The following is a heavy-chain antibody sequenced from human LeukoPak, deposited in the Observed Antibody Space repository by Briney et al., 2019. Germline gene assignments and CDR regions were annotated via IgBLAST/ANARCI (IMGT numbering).Heavy chain of an antibody. D-gene: IGHD6-13*01. CDR2: IYYSGST. V-gene: IGHV4-30-4*01. CDR3: ARAPPYSSIWSDY. J-gene: IGHJ4*02. Sequence: PSETLSLTCTVSGGSISSGDYYWSWIRQPPGKGLEWIGYIYYSGSTYYNPSLKSRVTISVDTSKNQFSLKLSSVTAADTAVYYCARAPPYSSIWSDYWGQGTLVTVSS. CDR1: GGSISSGDYY.